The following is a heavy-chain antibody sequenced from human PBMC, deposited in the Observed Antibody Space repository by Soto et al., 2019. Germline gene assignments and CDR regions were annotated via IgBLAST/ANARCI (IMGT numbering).Heavy chain of an antibody. V-gene: IGHV1-46*01. Sequence: QVQLVQSGAEVKKPGASVKVSCKASGYTFTSYYMHWVRQAPGQGLEWMGIINPSGGSTSYAQKFQGRVTMTRDTSTSTVYMELSSLRSEDTAVYYCARAVEIAGIQLWLRRHLYGMDVWGQGTTVTVSS. CDR1: GYTFTSYY. D-gene: IGHD5-18*01. CDR2: INPSGGST. J-gene: IGHJ6*02. CDR3: ARAVEIAGIQLWLRRHLYGMDV.